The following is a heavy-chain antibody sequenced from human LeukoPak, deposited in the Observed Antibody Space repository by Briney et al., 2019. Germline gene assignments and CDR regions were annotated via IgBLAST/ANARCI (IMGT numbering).Heavy chain of an antibody. CDR2: ISSSSSYT. D-gene: IGHD2-2*01. CDR3: ARVGYCSSTSCYERDYYYYGMDV. Sequence: PGGSLRLSCAASGFTFSDYYMSWIRQAPGKGLEWVSYISSSSSYTNYADSVKGRFTISRDNAKNSLYLQMNSLRAEDTAVYYCARVGYCSSTSCYERDYYYYGMDVWGKGTTVTVSP. CDR1: GFTFSDYY. V-gene: IGHV3-11*06. J-gene: IGHJ6*04.